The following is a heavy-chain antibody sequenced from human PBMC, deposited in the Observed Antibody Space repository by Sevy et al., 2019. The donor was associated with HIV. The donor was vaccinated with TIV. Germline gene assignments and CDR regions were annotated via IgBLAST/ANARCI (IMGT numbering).Heavy chain of an antibody. D-gene: IGHD3-22*01. CDR3: ARDTYYDSSTCYMGVFKH. CDR1: GFTFSNYA. CDR2: ISGSGGGT. Sequence: GGSLRLSCAASGFTFSNYAMSWVRQAPGKGLQWVSVISGSGGGTDYADSVKGRFTISRDNSKNPRFLQMTTLRAEDTAVYYCARDTYYDSSTCYMGVFKHWGQGTLVTVSS. V-gene: IGHV3-23*01. J-gene: IGHJ1*01.